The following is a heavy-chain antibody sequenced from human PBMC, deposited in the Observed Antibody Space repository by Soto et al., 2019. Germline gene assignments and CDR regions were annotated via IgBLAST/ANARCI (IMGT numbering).Heavy chain of an antibody. CDR3: ARDRCTNGVCYAPSDY. V-gene: IGHV3-64*01. D-gene: IGHD2-8*01. CDR1: GFTFSTYA. J-gene: IGHJ4*02. Sequence: PGGSLRLSCAASGFTFSTYAMHWVRQAPGKGLEYFSAISSNGRSIYYANSAKGRFTISRDNSKNTLYLQMDSLRAEDMAVYYCARDRCTNGVCYAPSDYWGQGTLVTVSS. CDR2: ISSNGRSI.